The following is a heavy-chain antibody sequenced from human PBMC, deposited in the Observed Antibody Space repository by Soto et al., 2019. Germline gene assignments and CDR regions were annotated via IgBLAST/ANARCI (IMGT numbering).Heavy chain of an antibody. CDR3: ARGGGVVIRHYYGMDV. CDR2: IYYSGST. CDR1: GGSISSGGYY. J-gene: IGHJ6*02. D-gene: IGHD3-3*01. V-gene: IGHV4-31*03. Sequence: QVQLQESGPGLVKPSQTLSLTCTVSGGSISSGGYYWSWIRQHPGKGLEWIGYIYYSGSTYYNPSLKSRVTISVDTSKNQFSLKLSSVTAADTAVYYCARGGGVVIRHYYGMDVWGQGTTVTVSS.